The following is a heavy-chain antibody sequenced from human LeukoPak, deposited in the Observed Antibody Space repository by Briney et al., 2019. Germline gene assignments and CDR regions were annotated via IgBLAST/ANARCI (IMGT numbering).Heavy chain of an antibody. D-gene: IGHD3-22*01. CDR2: IDWDDDK. CDR1: GFSLRSSGMC. V-gene: IGHV2-70*11. J-gene: IGHJ4*02. CDR3: ARISDHYDSSGYSVFDY. Sequence: SGPTLVNPTQTLTLTCTFSGFSLRSSGMCVCWIRQPPGKALEWLARIDWDDDKYYSTSLKTRLTISKDTSKNQVVLTMINMDPVDTATYYCARISDHYDSSGYSVFDYWGQGILVTVSS.